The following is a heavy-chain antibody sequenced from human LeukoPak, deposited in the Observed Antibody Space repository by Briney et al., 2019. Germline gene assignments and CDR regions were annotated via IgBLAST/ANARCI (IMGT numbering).Heavy chain of an antibody. CDR3: AKASQWELLPILSFDY. D-gene: IGHD1-26*01. J-gene: IGHJ4*02. CDR1: GFKFDDYA. CDR2: ISWNSGSI. Sequence: GRPLRLSCAASGFKFDDYAMHWVRQAPGKGLEWVSGISWNSGSIGYADSVKGRFTISRDNAKNSLYLQMNSLRAEDMALYYCAKASQWELLPILSFDYWGQGTLVTVSS. V-gene: IGHV3-9*03.